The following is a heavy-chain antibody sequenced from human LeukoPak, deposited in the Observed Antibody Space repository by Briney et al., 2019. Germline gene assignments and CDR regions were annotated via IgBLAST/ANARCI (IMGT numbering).Heavy chain of an antibody. V-gene: IGHV3-74*01. CDR1: GFTFSSYW. CDR2: INSDGSST. Sequence: GRSLRLSCAASGFTFSSYWMHWVRQAPGKGLVWVSRINSDGSSTSYADSVKGRFTISRDNAKNTLYLQMNSLRAEDTAVYYCAREDRPYYDFWSGYNYGMDVWGQGTTVTVSS. CDR3: AREDRPYYDFWSGYNYGMDV. D-gene: IGHD3-3*01. J-gene: IGHJ6*02.